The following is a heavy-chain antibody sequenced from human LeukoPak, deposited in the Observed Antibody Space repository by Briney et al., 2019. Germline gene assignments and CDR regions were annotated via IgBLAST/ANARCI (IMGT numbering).Heavy chain of an antibody. Sequence: GGSLRLSCAASGFSFGSFAMSWVRQAPGKGLERVSAISGSGGSTYYADSVNGRFTISRDNSKNTLYLQMNSLRAEDTAVYYCAKEPPKYYDRSGEEVYWGQGTLVTVSS. CDR3: AKEPPKYYDRSGEEVY. CDR2: ISGSGGST. J-gene: IGHJ4*02. CDR1: GFSFGSFA. D-gene: IGHD3-22*01. V-gene: IGHV3-23*01.